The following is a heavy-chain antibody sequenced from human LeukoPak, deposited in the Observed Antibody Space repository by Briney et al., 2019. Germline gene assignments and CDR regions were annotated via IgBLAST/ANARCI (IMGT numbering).Heavy chain of an antibody. Sequence: SETLSLTCTVSGGSISTYYWSWIRQPPGKGLEWIGYIYYTGSTSYDPSLKSRVAMSLDASKNQFSLELNSVTPADTAVYYCARGGNYWPQWWFDPWGRGTLVSVSS. CDR2: IYYTGST. J-gene: IGHJ5*02. CDR1: GGSISTYY. CDR3: ARGGNYWPQWWFDP. D-gene: IGHD1-26*01. V-gene: IGHV4-59*01.